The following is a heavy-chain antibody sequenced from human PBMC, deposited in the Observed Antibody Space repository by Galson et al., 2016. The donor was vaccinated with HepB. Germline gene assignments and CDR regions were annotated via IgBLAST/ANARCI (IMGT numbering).Heavy chain of an antibody. CDR2: ISGSGGST. J-gene: IGHJ4*02. CDR3: ARSYTSGWDYYFDY. D-gene: IGHD6-19*01. Sequence: SLRLSCAASGFTFSSYAMSWVRQAPGKGLEWVSGISGSGGSTYYADSVKGRVTISRDNAKNSLYLQMNSLKAEDTAVYYCARSYTSGWDYYFDYWGQGALVTASS. V-gene: IGHV3-23*01. CDR1: GFTFSSYA.